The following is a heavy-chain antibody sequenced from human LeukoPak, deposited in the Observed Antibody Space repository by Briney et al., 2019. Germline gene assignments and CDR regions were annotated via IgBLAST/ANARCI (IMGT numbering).Heavy chain of an antibody. Sequence: GGSLRLSCAASGFTFSSYAMHWVRQAPGKGLEWVAVISYDGSNKYYADSVKGRFTISRDNSKNTLYLQMNSLRAEDTAVYYCARVGVAGYWGKGTLVTVSS. J-gene: IGHJ4*02. CDR3: ARVGVAGY. D-gene: IGHD2-15*01. CDR1: GFTFSSYA. CDR2: ISYDGSNK. V-gene: IGHV3-30*04.